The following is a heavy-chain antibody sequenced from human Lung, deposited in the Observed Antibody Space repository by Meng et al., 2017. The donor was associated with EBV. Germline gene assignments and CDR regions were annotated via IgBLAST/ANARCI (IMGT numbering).Heavy chain of an antibody. CDR2: ITSESTPK. J-gene: IGHJ5*02. CDR1: GFPFSEYY. V-gene: IGHV3-11*01. D-gene: IGHD3-16*01. Sequence: QVQLVESGGGLVRPGGSLRLSCAASGFPFSEYYMTWIRQAPGKGLEWVSYITSESTPKYYADSVKGRFTISRDNAKSALYLQMNRLRVDDTAVYFCARVTDSETSVMEDLWGQGTLVTVSS. CDR3: ARVTDSETSVMEDL.